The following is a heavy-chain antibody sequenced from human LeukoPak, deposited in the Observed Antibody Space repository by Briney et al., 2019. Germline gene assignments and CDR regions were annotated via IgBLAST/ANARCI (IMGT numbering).Heavy chain of an antibody. D-gene: IGHD2-15*01. CDR1: GYTFTDYY. Sequence: ASVKVSCKASGYTFTDYYLHWVRQAPGQGLEWLGWINTKSGGTNYPQKFQGRVTMTRDTSINTVYMEVNRLRYDDTALYYCVRLLSEGNFWGQGTLVTVSS. CDR3: VRLLSEGNF. V-gene: IGHV1-2*02. J-gene: IGHJ4*02. CDR2: INTKSGGT.